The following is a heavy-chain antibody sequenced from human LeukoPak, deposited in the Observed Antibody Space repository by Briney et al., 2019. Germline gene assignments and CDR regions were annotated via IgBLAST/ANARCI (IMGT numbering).Heavy chain of an antibody. V-gene: IGHV3-15*07. J-gene: IGHJ4*02. Sequence: GGSLRLSCGVSGLTFSNARMNWVRQAPGKGLEWVGRIKSKTDGETSDYAASVKGRFTISRDDSKNTLYLQMNSLKIEDTAVYYCSKLHPDDYWGQGTLVTVSS. CDR3: SKLHPDDY. CDR1: GLTFSNAR. D-gene: IGHD1-7*01. CDR2: IKSKTDGETS.